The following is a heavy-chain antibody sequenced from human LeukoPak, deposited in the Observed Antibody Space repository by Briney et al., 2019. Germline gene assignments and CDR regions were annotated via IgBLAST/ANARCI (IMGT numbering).Heavy chain of an antibody. V-gene: IGHV3-9*01. CDR2: ISWNSGSI. J-gene: IGHJ4*02. CDR3: AKRGVVPAAMSPPRLYFDY. D-gene: IGHD2-2*01. Sequence: GRSLRLSCAASGFTFDDYAMHWVRQAPGKGLEWVSGISWNSGSIGYADSVKGRFTISRDNSKNTLYLQMNSLRAEDTAVYYCAKRGVVPAAMSPPRLYFDYWGQGTLVTVSS. CDR1: GFTFDDYA.